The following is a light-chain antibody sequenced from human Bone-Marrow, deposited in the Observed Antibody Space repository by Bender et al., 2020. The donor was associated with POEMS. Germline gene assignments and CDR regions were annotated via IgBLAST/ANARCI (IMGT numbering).Light chain of an antibody. Sequence: FTLTQPHSVSASPGKTVTISCTGSSGSIASNYVQLFQQRPGSAPTTVIHEDDERPSGVPDRFSGSIDRASNSASLTISGLKTEDEADYYCQSYDSSDHVVFGGGTKLTVL. CDR1: SGSIASNY. CDR2: EDD. CDR3: QSYDSSDHVV. J-gene: IGLJ2*01. V-gene: IGLV6-57*02.